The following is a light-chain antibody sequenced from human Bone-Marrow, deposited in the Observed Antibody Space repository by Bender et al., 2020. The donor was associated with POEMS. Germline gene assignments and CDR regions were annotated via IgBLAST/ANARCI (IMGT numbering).Light chain of an antibody. Sequence: SYVLTQPPSVSVAPGQTARIPCGGNNIGSKSVHWYQQKPGQAPVLVVYYDSDRPSGIPERFSGSNSGNTATLTISRVEAGDEADYYCQVWDSSQEGVFGGGTKLTVL. CDR3: QVWDSSQEGV. J-gene: IGLJ2*01. CDR2: YDS. CDR1: NIGSKS. V-gene: IGLV3-21*02.